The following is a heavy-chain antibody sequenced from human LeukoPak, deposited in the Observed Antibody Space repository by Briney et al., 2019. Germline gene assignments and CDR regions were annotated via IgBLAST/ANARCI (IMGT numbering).Heavy chain of an antibody. V-gene: IGHV4-4*07. CDR1: GGSISIHY. CDR3: ARESSGTYYNPLGYMDV. D-gene: IGHD3-10*01. CDR2: IFTSGIT. Sequence: SETLSLTCTVSGGSISIHYWNWIRQPAGKGLEWIGRIFTSGITNYNPSLKSRVTMSVDTFKNQFSLNLSSVTAADTAVYYCARESSGTYYNPLGYMDVWGKGTTVTVSS. J-gene: IGHJ6*03.